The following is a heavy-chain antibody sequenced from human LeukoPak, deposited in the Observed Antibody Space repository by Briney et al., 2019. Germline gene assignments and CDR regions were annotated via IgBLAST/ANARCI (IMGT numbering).Heavy chain of an antibody. D-gene: IGHD3-3*01. V-gene: IGHV4-30-2*01. CDR3: ARECITIFGVAAHYYYYYMDV. Sequence: SETLSLTCTVSGGSISSGGYYWSWIRQPPGKGLEWIGYIYHSGSTYYNPSLKSRVTISVDRSKNQFSLKLSSVTAADTAVYYCARECITIFGVAAHYYYYYMDVWAKGTTVTVSS. J-gene: IGHJ6*03. CDR2: IYHSGST. CDR1: GGSISSGGYY.